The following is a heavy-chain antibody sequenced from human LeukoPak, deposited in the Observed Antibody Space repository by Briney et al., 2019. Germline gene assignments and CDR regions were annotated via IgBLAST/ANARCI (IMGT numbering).Heavy chain of an antibody. CDR3: AREANIVVGCSDY. J-gene: IGHJ4*02. CDR1: GFTFSSYA. Sequence: GGSLRLSCAASGFTFSSYAMHWVRQAPGKGLEYVSAISSNGGSTSYANSVKGRFTISRDNSKNTLYLQMGSLRAEDMAVYYCAREANIVVGCSDYWGQGTLVTVSS. CDR2: ISSNGGST. V-gene: IGHV3-64*01. D-gene: IGHD3-22*01.